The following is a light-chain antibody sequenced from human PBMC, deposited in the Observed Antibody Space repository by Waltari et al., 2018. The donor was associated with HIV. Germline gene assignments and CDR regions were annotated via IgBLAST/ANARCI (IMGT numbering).Light chain of an antibody. V-gene: IGLV2-8*01. CDR2: DVT. J-gene: IGLJ2*01. CDR3: SSYADSDTPVV. Sequence: QSALAQPPSASGSAGQSVTISCTGTSSDVGAYNYVSWYQQHPGKSPKLIIYDVTKRPSGVPDRFSGSKSGNTASLTVSGLQGEDEADYYRSSYADSDTPVVFGGGTKLTVL. CDR1: SSDVGAYNY.